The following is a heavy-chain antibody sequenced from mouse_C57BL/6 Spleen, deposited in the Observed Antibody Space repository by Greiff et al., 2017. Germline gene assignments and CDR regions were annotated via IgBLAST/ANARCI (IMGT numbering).Heavy chain of an antibody. CDR2: IYPGDGDT. CDR1: GYAFSSSW. Sequence: VQVVESGPELVKPGASVKISCKASGYAFSSSWMNWVKQRPGQGLEWIGRIYPGDGDTNYNGKFKGKATLTADNSSSTAYMQLSSRTSEDSAVYFCEREGTTVGGTDYFGYWGQGTTLTVSS. D-gene: IGHD1-1*01. J-gene: IGHJ2*01. CDR3: EREGTTVGGTDYFGY. V-gene: IGHV1-82*01.